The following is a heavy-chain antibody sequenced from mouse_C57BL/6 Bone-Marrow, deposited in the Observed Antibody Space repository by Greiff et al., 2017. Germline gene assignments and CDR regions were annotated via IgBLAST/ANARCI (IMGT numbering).Heavy chain of an antibody. V-gene: IGHV5-6*02. J-gene: IGHJ3*01. Sequence: EVKLVESGGDLVKPGGSLKLSCAASRFTFSSYGMSWVRQTPDKRLEWVATISSGGRYTYYPDSVKGRFTISRDNAKNTLYLQMSSLKSEDTAMYYCARRDGYYDPFAYWGQGTLVTVSA. CDR3: ARRDGYYDPFAY. D-gene: IGHD2-3*01. CDR2: ISSGGRYT. CDR1: RFTFSSYG.